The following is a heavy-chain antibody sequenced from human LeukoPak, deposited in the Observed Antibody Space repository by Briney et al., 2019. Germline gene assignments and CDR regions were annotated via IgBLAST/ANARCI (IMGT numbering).Heavy chain of an antibody. J-gene: IGHJ3*02. Sequence: TSETLSLTCTVSGGSISSSSYYWGWIRQPPGKGLEGFGSIYYSGSTYYNPSLNSRVTISVDTSKNQFSLKLSSVTAADTAVYNCARQSSLAFDIWGQGTMVTVSS. CDR1: GGSISSSSYY. CDR3: ARQSSLAFDI. CDR2: IYYSGST. V-gene: IGHV4-39*01.